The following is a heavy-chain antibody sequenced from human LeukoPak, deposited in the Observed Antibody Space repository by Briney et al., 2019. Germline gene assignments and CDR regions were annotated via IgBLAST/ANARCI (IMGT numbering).Heavy chain of an antibody. CDR1: GGSISSGGYS. Sequence: PSETLSLTCAVSGGSISSGGYSWSWIRQPPGKGLEWIGYIYHSGSTYYNPSLKSRVTISADTSKTQFSLRLSSVTAADTAMYYCARLVDGNYFDPWGQGTLVTVSS. CDR2: IYHSGST. D-gene: IGHD1-7*01. J-gene: IGHJ5*02. V-gene: IGHV4-30-2*03. CDR3: ARLVDGNYFDP.